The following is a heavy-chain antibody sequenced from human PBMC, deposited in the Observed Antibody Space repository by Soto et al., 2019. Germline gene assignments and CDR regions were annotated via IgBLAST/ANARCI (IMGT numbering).Heavy chain of an antibody. J-gene: IGHJ6*02. CDR1: GFTFSSYG. D-gene: IGHD5-12*01. CDR2: ISYDGSNK. CDR3: AKEPEMATIFGGMDV. Sequence: QVQLVESGGGVVQPGRSLRLSCAASGFTFSSYGMHWVRQAPGKGLEWVAVISYDGSNKYYADSVKGRFTISRDNSKNTLYLQMSSLRAEDTAVYYCAKEPEMATIFGGMDVWGQGTTVTVSS. V-gene: IGHV3-30*18.